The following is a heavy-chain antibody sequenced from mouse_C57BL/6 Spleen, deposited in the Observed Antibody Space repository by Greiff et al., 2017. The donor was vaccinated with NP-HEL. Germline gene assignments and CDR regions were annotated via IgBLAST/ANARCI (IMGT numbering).Heavy chain of an antibody. J-gene: IGHJ2*01. CDR3: TKTAQATRYFDY. D-gene: IGHD3-2*02. CDR2: IRLKSDNYAT. V-gene: IGHV6-3*01. Sequence: EVKLVESGGGLVQPGGSMKLSCVASGFTFSNYWMNWVRQSPEKGLEWVAQIRLKSDNYATHYAESVKGRFTISRDDSKSSVYLQMNNLRAEDTGIYYCTKTAQATRYFDYWGQGTTLTVSS. CDR1: GFTFSNYW.